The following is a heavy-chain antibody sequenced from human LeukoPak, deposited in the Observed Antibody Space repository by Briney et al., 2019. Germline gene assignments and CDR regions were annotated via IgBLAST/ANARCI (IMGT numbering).Heavy chain of an antibody. D-gene: IGHD6-13*01. Sequence: ASVKVSCKASGYTFTIYAINWVRQAPGQGLEWMGWINPNSGGTNYAQKFQGRVTMTRDTSISTAYMEMSRLRSDDTAVYYCARDLYDSSSWPNFDYWGQGTLVTVSS. CDR3: ARDLYDSSSWPNFDY. J-gene: IGHJ4*02. CDR2: INPNSGGT. V-gene: IGHV1-2*02. CDR1: GYTFTIYA.